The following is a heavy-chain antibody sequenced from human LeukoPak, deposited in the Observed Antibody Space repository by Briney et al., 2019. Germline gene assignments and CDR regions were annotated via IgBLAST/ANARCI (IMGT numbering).Heavy chain of an antibody. J-gene: IGHJ5*02. Sequence: GGSLRLSCAASGFTFSSYAMTWVRQAPGKGLEWVSGISGSGGSTYDADSVRGRFTISRDNSKNTLYLQMNSLRAEDTAVYYCAKGGSFWSHYFPANWFDPWGQGTLVTVSP. CDR1: GFTFSSYA. CDR3: AKGGSFWSHYFPANWFDP. V-gene: IGHV3-23*01. CDR2: ISGSGGST. D-gene: IGHD3-3*01.